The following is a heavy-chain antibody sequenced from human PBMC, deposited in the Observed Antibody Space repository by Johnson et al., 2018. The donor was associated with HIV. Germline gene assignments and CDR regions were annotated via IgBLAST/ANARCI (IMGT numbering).Heavy chain of an antibody. CDR1: GFTFSSYG. J-gene: IGHJ3*02. V-gene: IGHV3-33*06. CDR2: IYYDGSNK. D-gene: IGHD1-26*01. CDR3: AKEYVRYSGTYAGAFDI. Sequence: QVQLVESGGGVVQPGRSLRLSCAASGFTFSSYGMHWVRQAPGKGLEWVAVIYYDGSNKYYADSMKGRFTISRDNYQNTLYLQMNSLRAEDTAVYYCAKEYVRYSGTYAGAFDIWGQGTMVTVSS.